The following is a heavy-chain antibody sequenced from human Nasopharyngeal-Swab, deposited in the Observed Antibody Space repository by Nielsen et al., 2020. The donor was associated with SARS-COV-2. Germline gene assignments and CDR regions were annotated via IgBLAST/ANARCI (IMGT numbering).Heavy chain of an antibody. CDR3: ARDFDETGD. CDR1: GFTFSDHW. J-gene: IGHJ4*02. V-gene: IGHV3-74*01. Sequence: GESLKISCAVSGFTFSDHWIHWVRQVPGKGLVWVSRINIDGSRTGYADSVKGRFTISRDNAKNTVYLQMNGLRVEDTALYYCARDFDETGDWGQGTLVTVSS. CDR2: INIDGSRT. D-gene: IGHD7-27*01.